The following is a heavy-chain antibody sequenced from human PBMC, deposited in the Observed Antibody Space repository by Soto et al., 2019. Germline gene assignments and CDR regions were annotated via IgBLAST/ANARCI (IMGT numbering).Heavy chain of an antibody. Sequence: PSETLSLSWAVYGDTISNNHWWSWVRLPPGKGPELIGEIYLTGIANYYPSLESRVAFSVDKSKNQFSLSLTSVTAADPAVYYCVSKLGPYNYGLDVWGQGTTVTVSS. V-gene: IGHV4-4*02. CDR2: IYLTGIA. D-gene: IGHD3-16*01. CDR1: GDTISNNHW. CDR3: VSKLGPYNYGLDV. J-gene: IGHJ6*02.